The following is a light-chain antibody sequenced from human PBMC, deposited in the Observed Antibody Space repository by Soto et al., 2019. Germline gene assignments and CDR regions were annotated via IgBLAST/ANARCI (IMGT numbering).Light chain of an antibody. J-gene: IGLJ2*01. V-gene: IGLV1-47*01. CDR1: SSNIGSSY. Sequence: QSVLTQPPSASGTPGQRVTISCSGSSSNIGSSYVYWYQQLPGTAPKLLIYRNNQRPSGVPDRFSGSKSGTSASLAISGLRSEDEADYYCAAWDDSLSAVVFGGGTKLTV. CDR3: AAWDDSLSAVV. CDR2: RNN.